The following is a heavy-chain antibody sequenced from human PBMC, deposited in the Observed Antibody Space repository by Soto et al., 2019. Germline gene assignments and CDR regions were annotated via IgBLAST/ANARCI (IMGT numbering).Heavy chain of an antibody. CDR3: AKDSSGWPFDY. D-gene: IGHD6-19*01. V-gene: IGHV3-30*18. Sequence: QVQLVESGGGVVQPGRSLRLSCAASGFTVSNYGMYWVRQAPGKGLEWVAVISYDGSNKYYADSVKGRFTISRDNSRNTLYLQMNSLGPEDTAVYYCAKDSSGWPFDYWGQGTLVTVSS. J-gene: IGHJ4*02. CDR2: ISYDGSNK. CDR1: GFTVSNYG.